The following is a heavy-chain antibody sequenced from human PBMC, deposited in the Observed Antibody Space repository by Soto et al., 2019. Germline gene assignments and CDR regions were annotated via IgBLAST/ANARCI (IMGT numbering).Heavy chain of an antibody. J-gene: IGHJ6*03. Sequence: SETLSLTCTVSGGSISSSSYYWGWIRQPPGKGLEWIGSIYYSGSTYYNPSLKSRVTISVDTSKNQFSLKLSSVTAADTAVYYCARQTGGTYYYYYYYMDVWGKGTTVTVSS. CDR3: ARQTGGTYYYYYYYMDV. V-gene: IGHV4-39*01. CDR1: GGSISSSSYY. D-gene: IGHD2-8*02. CDR2: IYYSGST.